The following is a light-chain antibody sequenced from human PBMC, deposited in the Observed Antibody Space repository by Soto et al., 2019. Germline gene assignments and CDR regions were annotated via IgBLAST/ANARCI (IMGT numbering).Light chain of an antibody. J-gene: IGLJ1*01. CDR1: SSDVGSSNG. CDR2: DVS. V-gene: IGLV2-18*02. CDR3: SSYTTSSTYV. Sequence: QSVLTQPPSVSGSPGQSVAISCTGTSSDVGSSNGVSWYQQPPGTAPKLMIYDVSHRPSGVPDRFSGSKSGNTASLTISGLQAEDEADYYCSSYTTSSTYVFGTGTKVTVL.